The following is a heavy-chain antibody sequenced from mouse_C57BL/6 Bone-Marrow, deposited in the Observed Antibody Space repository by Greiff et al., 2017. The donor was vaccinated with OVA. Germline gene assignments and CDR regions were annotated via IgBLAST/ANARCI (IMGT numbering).Heavy chain of an antibody. CDR3: ARGGIVTTSDY. V-gene: IGHV5-4*03. D-gene: IGHD2-5*01. Sequence: EVKSVESGGGLVKPGGSLKLSCAASGFTFSSYAMSWVRQTPEKRLEWVATISDGGSYTYYPDNVKGRFTISRDNAKNNLYLQMSHLKSEDTAMYYCARGGIVTTSDYWGQGTTLTVSS. CDR1: GFTFSSYA. CDR2: ISDGGSYT. J-gene: IGHJ2*01.